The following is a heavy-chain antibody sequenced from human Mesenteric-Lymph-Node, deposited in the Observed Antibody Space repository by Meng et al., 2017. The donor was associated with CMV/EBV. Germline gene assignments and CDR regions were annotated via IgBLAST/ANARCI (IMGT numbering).Heavy chain of an antibody. CDR2: INPSGDST. CDR1: GYTFTGYY. V-gene: IGHV1-2*02. CDR3: ARSHIPPMSTRPRYFFDS. J-gene: IGHJ4*02. Sequence: ASVKVSCKASGYTFTGYYMHWVRQAPGQGLEWMGVINPSGDSTSYAQKFQGRVTMTRDTSMATAYMELSRLTSDDAAVYFCARSHIPPMSTRPRYFFDSWGQGTLVTVSS. D-gene: IGHD6-6*01.